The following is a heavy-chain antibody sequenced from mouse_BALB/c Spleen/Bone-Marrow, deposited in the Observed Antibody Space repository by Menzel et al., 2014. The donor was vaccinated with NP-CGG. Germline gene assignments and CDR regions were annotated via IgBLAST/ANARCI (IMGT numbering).Heavy chain of an antibody. J-gene: IGHJ3*01. V-gene: IGHV14-3*02. D-gene: IGHD1-1*01. Sequence: EVQLQQSGAELVKPGASVKLSCTASGFNIKDTYMHWVKQRPEQGLEWIGRIDPANGNTKYDPKFQGKATITADTSSNTAYLQLSSLTSEDTAVYYCALXYYGXSGFAYWGQGTLVTVSA. CDR1: GFNIKDTY. CDR2: IDPANGNT. CDR3: ALXYYGXSGFAY.